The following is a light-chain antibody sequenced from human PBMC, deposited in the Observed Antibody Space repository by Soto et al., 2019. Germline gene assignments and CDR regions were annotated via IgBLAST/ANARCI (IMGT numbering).Light chain of an antibody. CDR2: AAS. Sequence: MQLTQSPSSLSSSVGEGVSSTCQASQGISSYLAWYQQKPGKAPKLLIYAASTLQSGVPSRFSGSGSGTDFTLTISSLQPEDFATYYCPQLDSYPIIFGQGTRLEIK. CDR3: PQLDSYPII. J-gene: IGKJ5*01. CDR1: QGISSY. V-gene: IGKV1-9*01.